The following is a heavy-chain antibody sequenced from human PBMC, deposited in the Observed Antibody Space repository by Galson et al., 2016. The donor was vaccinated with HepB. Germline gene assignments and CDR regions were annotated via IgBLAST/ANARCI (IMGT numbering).Heavy chain of an antibody. D-gene: IGHD3-10*01. J-gene: IGHJ4*02. V-gene: IGHV1-46*01. Sequence: SVKVSCKAAGCSVTSDYMHWVRQAPGQGLEWMGIISPSGDDTTYAQKFQGRVTMTRDTSTNTVYMELNSLRSEDTAVYFCARDLTDSFHITGHYGGSDCWGEGTLVTVSP. CDR2: ISPSGDDT. CDR3: ARDLTDSFHITGHYGGSDC. CDR1: GCSVTSDY.